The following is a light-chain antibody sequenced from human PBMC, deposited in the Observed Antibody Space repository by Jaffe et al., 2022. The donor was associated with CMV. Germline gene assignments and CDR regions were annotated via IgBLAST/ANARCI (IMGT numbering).Light chain of an antibody. J-gene: IGLJ3*02. Sequence: QSVLTQPPSVSAAPGQKVTISCSGSSSNIGSNFVAWYQHLPGTAPKLLIYESDKRPSGIPVRFSGSKSGTSATLGITGLQTGDEADYYCGTWDSSLSVGVFGGGTKVTVL. CDR3: GTWDSSLSVGV. V-gene: IGLV1-51*02. CDR2: ESD. CDR1: SSNIGSNF.